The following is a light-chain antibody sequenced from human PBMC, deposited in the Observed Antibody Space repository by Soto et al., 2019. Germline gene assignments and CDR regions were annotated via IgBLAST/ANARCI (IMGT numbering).Light chain of an antibody. CDR2: KAS. Sequence: DIQMTQSPSTLPASVGDRVTITCRASQSISSWLAWYQQKPGKAPKVLIYKASSLESGVPSRFSGSGSGTEFTLTISSLQPDDFATYYCQQYNSYSRTFGQGTKV. CDR1: QSISSW. V-gene: IGKV1-5*03. J-gene: IGKJ1*01. CDR3: QQYNSYSRT.